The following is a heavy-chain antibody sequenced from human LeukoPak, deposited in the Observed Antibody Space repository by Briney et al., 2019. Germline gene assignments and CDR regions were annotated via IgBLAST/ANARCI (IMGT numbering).Heavy chain of an antibody. CDR3: ARYFFDSYTSSFRFDS. J-gene: IGHJ5*01. CDR2: MNHDGSEK. V-gene: IGHV3-7*01. CDR1: GFTFSSYE. Sequence: PGGSLRLSCAASGFTFSSYEMNWVRQAPGKGLEWVANMNHDGSEKYQIDSVKGRFTISRGNAKNSLYLQMNSLRVEDTAIYYCARYFFDSYTSSFRFDSWGQGTLVTVSS. D-gene: IGHD3-16*01.